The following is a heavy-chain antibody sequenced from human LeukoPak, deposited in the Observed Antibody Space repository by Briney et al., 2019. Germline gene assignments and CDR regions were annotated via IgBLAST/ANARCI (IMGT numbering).Heavy chain of an antibody. CDR2: INPNSGGT. J-gene: IGHJ4*02. CDR3: ASRRTAVVH. D-gene: IGHD5-18*01. V-gene: IGHV1-2*02. CDR1: GYSFNAYS. Sequence: GASVKVSCKASGYSFNAYSMHWVRQAPGQGLEWMGWINPNSGGTNYAQKFQGRVTMTRDTSISTAYMELRGLRYDDTAVYYCASRRTAVVHWGQGTLVTVSS.